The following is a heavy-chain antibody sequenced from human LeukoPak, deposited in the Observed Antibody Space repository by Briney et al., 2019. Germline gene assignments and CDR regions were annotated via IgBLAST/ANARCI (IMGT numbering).Heavy chain of an antibody. CDR3: AREHDISSIAVAGTVDY. J-gene: IGHJ4*02. CDR2: VSSSSSTI. CDR1: GFTFSSYS. D-gene: IGHD6-19*01. V-gene: IGHV3-48*04. Sequence: PGGSLRLSRAASGFTFSSYSMNWVRQAPGKGLEWVSYVSSSSSTIYYADSVKGRFTISRDNAKNSLYLQMNSLRAEDTAVYYCAREHDISSIAVAGTVDYWGQGTLVTVSS.